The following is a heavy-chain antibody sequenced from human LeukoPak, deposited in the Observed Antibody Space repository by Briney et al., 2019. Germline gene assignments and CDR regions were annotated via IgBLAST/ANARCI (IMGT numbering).Heavy chain of an antibody. J-gene: IGHJ6*02. CDR1: GPTFSSYA. CDR3: AKARGSGSYRLSYYGMDV. CDR2: ISGSVRST. V-gene: IGHV3-23*01. D-gene: IGHD3-10*01. Sequence: GGSLTLSCAASGPTFSSYAMSWARQAPGEGLEWLSSISGSVRSTYYADCVEGRLPISRDNSKNTLYLQMNSLRAEDTAVYYCAKARGSGSYRLSYYGMDVWGQGTTVTVSS.